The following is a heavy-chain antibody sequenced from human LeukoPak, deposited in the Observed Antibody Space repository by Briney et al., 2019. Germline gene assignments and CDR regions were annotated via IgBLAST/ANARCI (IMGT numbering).Heavy chain of an antibody. CDR3: ARVEHCRGGSCYYFDY. V-gene: IGHV3-20*04. J-gene: IGHJ4*02. CDR2: LNWNGGST. D-gene: IGHD2-15*01. Sequence: GGSLRLSCEASGFTFDDYDMSWVRQVPGEGLEWVSGLNWNGGSTGYADSVKGRFTISRDNAKNSLYLQLNSLRDEDAALYYCARVEHCRGGSCYYFDYWGQGTLVTVSS. CDR1: GFTFDDYD.